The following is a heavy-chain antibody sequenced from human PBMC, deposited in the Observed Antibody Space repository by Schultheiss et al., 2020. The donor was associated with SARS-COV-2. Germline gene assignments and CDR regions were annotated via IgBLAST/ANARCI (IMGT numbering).Heavy chain of an antibody. CDR1: GFTFSSYG. CDR2: IYSCGST. J-gene: IGHJ4*02. V-gene: IGHV3-NL1*01. Sequence: GGSVRLSCAASGFTFSSYGMHWVRQAPGKGLEWVSVIYSCGSTYYADSVKGRFTVSRDNAKNTLSLQMNSLRAEDTAVYYCARGATTTAVAEILDYWGQGNLVTVSS. D-gene: IGHD6-19*01. CDR3: ARGATTTAVAEILDY.